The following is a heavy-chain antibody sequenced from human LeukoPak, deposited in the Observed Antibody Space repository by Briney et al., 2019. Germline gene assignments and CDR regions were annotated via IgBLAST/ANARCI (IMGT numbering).Heavy chain of an antibody. Sequence: SETLSLTCTVSGASISNYYWSWIRQPAGKGLGWIGRIYTSGSTNSNPSLKSRVTMSVDTSKGQFSLILSSVTAADTAVYYCARDLMYEGAAGSFDYWGQGTLVTVSS. CDR2: IYTSGST. CDR1: GASISNYY. V-gene: IGHV4-4*07. CDR3: ARDLMYEGAAGSFDY. J-gene: IGHJ4*02. D-gene: IGHD6-13*01.